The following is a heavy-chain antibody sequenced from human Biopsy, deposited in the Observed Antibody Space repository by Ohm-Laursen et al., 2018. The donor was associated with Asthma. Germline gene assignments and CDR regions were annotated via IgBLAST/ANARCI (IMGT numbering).Heavy chain of an antibody. CDR1: RGPFRGYV. J-gene: IGHJ6*02. V-gene: IGHV4-34*01. D-gene: IGHD2-8*01. CDR2: IPQGGAT. Sequence: SETLSLTWALTRGPFRGYVWAWIRQPPGKGLEWIGEIPQGGATTVNPSLKSRVTISMDPSKSQLYLSLRSLTAADTAVYYCASGPQWSGLDIWGQGTTVTVSS. CDR3: ASGPQWSGLDI.